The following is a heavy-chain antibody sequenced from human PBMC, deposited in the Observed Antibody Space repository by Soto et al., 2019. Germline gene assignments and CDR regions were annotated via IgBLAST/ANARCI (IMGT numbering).Heavy chain of an antibody. CDR2: ISYDGSHK. V-gene: IGHV3-30*18. J-gene: IGHJ4*02. CDR3: AQDLVKTSSWPAD. D-gene: IGHD2-2*01. CDR1: GFNFSSYG. Sequence: HVQLVESGGGVVQPGRSLRLSCAVSGFNFSSYGMHWVRQAPGKGLEWVAVISYDGSHKASADSVKGRFAISRDNSKNTLFLQMNSLRVEATAGYYCAQDLVKTSSWPADWGQGTLVTVSS.